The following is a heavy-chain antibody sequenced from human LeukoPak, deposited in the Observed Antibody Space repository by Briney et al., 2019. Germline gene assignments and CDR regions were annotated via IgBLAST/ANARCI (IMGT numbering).Heavy chain of an antibody. CDR1: GFTLTSSA. CDR3: AADEGGDAFDI. J-gene: IGHJ3*02. V-gene: IGHV1-58*02. Sequence: VASVKVSCKASGFTLTSSAMQWVRQARGQRLEWIGWIVVGSGNTNYAQKFQERVTITRDMSTSTAYMELSSLRSEDTAVYYCAADEGGDAFDIWGQGTMVTVSS. CDR2: IVVGSGNT.